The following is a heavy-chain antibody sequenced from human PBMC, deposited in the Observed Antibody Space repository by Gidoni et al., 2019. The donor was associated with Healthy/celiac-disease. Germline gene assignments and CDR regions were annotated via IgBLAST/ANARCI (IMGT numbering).Heavy chain of an antibody. Sequence: EVQLVESGGGLVKPGGSLRLSCAASGFTFSNAWMSWVRQAPGKGLEWVGRIKSKTDGGTTDYAAPVKGRFTMSRDDSKNTLYLQMNSLKTEDTAVYYCTTDLGDDSSGYYSFDYWGQGTLVTVSS. CDR3: TTDLGDDSSGYYSFDY. CDR1: GFTFSNAW. CDR2: IKSKTDGGTT. J-gene: IGHJ4*02. V-gene: IGHV3-15*01. D-gene: IGHD3-22*01.